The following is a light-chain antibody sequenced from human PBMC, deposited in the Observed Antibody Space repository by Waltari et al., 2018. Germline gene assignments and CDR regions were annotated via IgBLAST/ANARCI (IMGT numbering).Light chain of an antibody. CDR3: MQTLRLPSFS. Sequence: VVTQAPLSMSVTPAQPASMSCQSRESLLRSDGKTYLYGYLQKPGQPPRLLIYEASTRFSGVPDRFSGSGSGTDFTLRISRVEAEDVGVYYCMQTLRLPSFSFGGGTKVEIK. V-gene: IGKV2D-29*01. J-gene: IGKJ4*01. CDR2: EAS. CDR1: ESLLRSDGKTY.